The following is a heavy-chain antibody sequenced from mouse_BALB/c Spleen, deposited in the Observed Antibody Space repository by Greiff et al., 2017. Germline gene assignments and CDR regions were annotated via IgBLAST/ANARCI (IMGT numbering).Heavy chain of an antibody. D-gene: IGHD3-2*01. Sequence: VQLKESGAELVRSGASVKLSCTASGFNIKDYYMHWVKQRPEQGLEWIGWIDPENGDTEYAPKFQGKATMTADTSSNTAYLQLSSLTSEDTAVYYCKRQLGLNHYFDYWGQGTTLTVSS. V-gene: IGHV14-4*02. CDR3: KRQLGLNHYFDY. J-gene: IGHJ2*01. CDR2: IDPENGDT. CDR1: GFNIKDYY.